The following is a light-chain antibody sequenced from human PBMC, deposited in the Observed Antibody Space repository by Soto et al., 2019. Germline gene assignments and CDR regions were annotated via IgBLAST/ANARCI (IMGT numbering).Light chain of an antibody. CDR3: QQLSRYPLT. Sequence: IQVTQSPSPLSSSFGDRVSITCRASQGISSYLAWYQQKPGKAPKLLIYAASTLQSGVPSRFSGSGSETEFSLTIRALQPEDFATYYCQQLSRYPLTFGGGTKVDIK. V-gene: IGKV1-9*01. J-gene: IGKJ4*01. CDR1: QGISSY. CDR2: AAS.